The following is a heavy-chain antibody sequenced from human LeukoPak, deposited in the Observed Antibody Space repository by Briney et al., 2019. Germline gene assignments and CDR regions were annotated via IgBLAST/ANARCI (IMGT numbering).Heavy chain of an antibody. V-gene: IGHV4-39*01. CDR3: ARQRWLVLIDY. J-gene: IGHJ4*02. CDR2: IYYSGST. Sequence: SETLSLTCTVSGGSISSSSYYWGWIRQPPGKGLEWIGSIYYSGSTYYNPSLKSRVTISVDTSKNQFSLKLSSVTAADTAVYYCARQRWLVLIDYWGQGTLVTVPS. D-gene: IGHD6-19*01. CDR1: GGSISSSSYY.